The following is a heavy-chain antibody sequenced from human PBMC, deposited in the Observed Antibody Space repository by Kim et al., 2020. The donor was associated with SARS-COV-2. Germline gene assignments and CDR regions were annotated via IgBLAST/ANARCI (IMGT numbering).Heavy chain of an antibody. V-gene: IGHV1-18*01. CDR3: ARAQRVPIAAAGTSSGWYEDY. D-gene: IGHD6-13*01. Sequence: ASVKVSCKASGYTFTSYGISWVRQAPGQGLEWMGWISAYNGNTNYAQKLQGRVTMTTDTSTSTAYMELRSLRSDDTAVYYCARAQRVPIAAAGTSSGWYEDYWGQGTLVTVSS. CDR2: ISAYNGNT. CDR1: GYTFTSYG. J-gene: IGHJ4*02.